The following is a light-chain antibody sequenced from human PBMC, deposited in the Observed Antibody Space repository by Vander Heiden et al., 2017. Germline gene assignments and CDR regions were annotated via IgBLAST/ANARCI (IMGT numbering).Light chain of an antibody. J-gene: IGKJ3*01. CDR3: QQRSNWPPT. CDR2: EAS. CDR1: QSISNY. Sequence: EIVLTQSPATLSFSPGERATPPCRASQSISNYLVWYQQKSGQPPRLLMFEASNRATGIPSRFSGSGSGTDFTLTISSLEPEDFAVYYCQQRSNWPPTFGPGTKVDIK. V-gene: IGKV3-11*01.